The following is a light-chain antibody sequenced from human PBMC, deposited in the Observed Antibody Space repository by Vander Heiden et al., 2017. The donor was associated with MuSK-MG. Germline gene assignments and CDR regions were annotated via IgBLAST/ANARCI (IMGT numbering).Light chain of an antibody. CDR2: GNS. CDR3: QSYDSSLSASVV. CDR1: SPNIGAGYD. Sequence: SLSSLTAQWVTISCTGSSPNIGAGYDVHWYQQLHGTAPQLLIYGNSNRPSGVPDRFSGSKSGTSASLAITGLQAKDEADYYCQSYDSSLSASVVFGGGTKLTVL. J-gene: IGLJ2*01. V-gene: IGLV1-40*01.